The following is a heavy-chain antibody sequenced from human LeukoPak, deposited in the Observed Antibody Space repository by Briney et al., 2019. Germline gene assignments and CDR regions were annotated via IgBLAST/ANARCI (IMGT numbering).Heavy chain of an antibody. V-gene: IGHV3-33*01. D-gene: IGHD6-13*01. J-gene: IGHJ4*02. CDR1: GFTFSSYD. CDR2: LWYDGNNR. CDR3: ARESAAGTCDY. Sequence: GGSPRLSCAASGFTFSSYDMHWVRQAPGKGLEWVAVLWYDGNNRYYADSVKGRFTISRDNSKNTLYLQMNSLRAEDTAVYYCARESAAGTCDYWGQGTLVTVSS.